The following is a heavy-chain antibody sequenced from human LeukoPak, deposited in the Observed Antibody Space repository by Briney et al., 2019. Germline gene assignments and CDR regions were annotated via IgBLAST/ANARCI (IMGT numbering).Heavy chain of an antibody. CDR2: ISSSSSTI. CDR3: ARAYSSSSGRDAFDS. Sequence: SGGSLRLSCAASGFTFSSYSMNWVRQAPGKGLEWVSSISSSSSTIYYADSVKGRFTISRDSAKTSLFLQMNSLRDEDTAVYYCARAYSSSSGRDAFDSWGLGTLVTVSS. CDR1: GFTFSSYS. D-gene: IGHD6-6*01. V-gene: IGHV3-48*02. J-gene: IGHJ3*02.